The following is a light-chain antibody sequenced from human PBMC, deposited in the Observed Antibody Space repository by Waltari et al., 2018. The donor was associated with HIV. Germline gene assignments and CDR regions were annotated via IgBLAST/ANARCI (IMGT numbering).Light chain of an antibody. V-gene: IGLV2-8*01. Sequence: QSALTQPPSASGSLGQSVTISCTGSSSDIGAYDFVSWFQQHPHSAPKLLLYEVTRRPQTVSDRFSGSRSGNTAFLTVAGLQPDDEATYFCSSYGDSLRVLFGGGTNVTVL. CDR3: SSYGDSLRVL. CDR2: EVT. CDR1: SSDIGAYDF. J-gene: IGLJ3*02.